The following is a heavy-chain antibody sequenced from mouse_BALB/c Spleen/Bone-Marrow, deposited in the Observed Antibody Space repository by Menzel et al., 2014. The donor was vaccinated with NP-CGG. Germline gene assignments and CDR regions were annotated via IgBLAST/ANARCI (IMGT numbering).Heavy chain of an antibody. CDR3: VRAARTFDY. D-gene: IGHD3-1*01. CDR2: IDPANADT. CDR1: GFNIKDTN. V-gene: IGHV14-3*02. Sequence: VQLQQSGAELVKPGASVKLSCTASGFNIKDTNIHWVKQRPEQGLEWIGRIDPANADTKYGPKFQGKATITADTSSNTVYLQFISLTSEDTAIYYCVRAARTFDYWGQGTTLTVS. J-gene: IGHJ2*01.